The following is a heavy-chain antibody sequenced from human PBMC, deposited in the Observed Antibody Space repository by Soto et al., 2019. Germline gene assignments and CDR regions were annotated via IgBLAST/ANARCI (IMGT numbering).Heavy chain of an antibody. CDR1: GFTFSNYG. V-gene: IGHV3-23*01. CDR3: ATRAYYDIGGYYEYYFDY. Sequence: EVQLLESGGGLVQPGGSLRLSCAASGFTFSNYGMSWVRQAPGKGLEWVSGISAGGGNTYYADSVKGRFTISRDNSRNTLYLQMNSLRAEDTAVYYCATRAYYDIGGYYEYYFDYWGQGSLVTVSS. CDR2: ISAGGGNT. J-gene: IGHJ4*02. D-gene: IGHD3-22*01.